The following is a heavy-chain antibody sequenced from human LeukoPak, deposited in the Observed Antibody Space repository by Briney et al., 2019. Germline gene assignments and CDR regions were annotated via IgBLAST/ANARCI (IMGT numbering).Heavy chain of an antibody. J-gene: IGHJ4*02. V-gene: IGHV1-2*02. CDR2: INPNSGGT. CDR3: ARAGEVMAAPQAFDY. CDR1: GYTFTGYY. D-gene: IGHD6-6*01. Sequence: ASVKVSCKASGYTFTGYYMHWVRQAPGHGLGWMGWINPNSGGTNYAQKFQGRVTVTRDTSISTAYMELSWLRSDDTAVYYCARAGEVMAAPQAFDYWGQGTLVTVSS.